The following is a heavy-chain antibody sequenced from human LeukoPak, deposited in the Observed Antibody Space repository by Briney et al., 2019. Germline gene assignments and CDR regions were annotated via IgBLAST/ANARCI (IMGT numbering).Heavy chain of an antibody. CDR3: ASCSGSYYLVY. J-gene: IGHJ4*02. D-gene: IGHD3-10*02. V-gene: IGHV3-23*01. Sequence: GGSLRLSCAASGFTFSSYAMSWVRQAPGKGLEWVSAISGSGGSTYYADPVKGRFTISRDNSKNTLYLQMNSLRAEDTAVYYCASCSGSYYLVYWGQGTLVTVSS. CDR2: ISGSGGST. CDR1: GFTFSSYA.